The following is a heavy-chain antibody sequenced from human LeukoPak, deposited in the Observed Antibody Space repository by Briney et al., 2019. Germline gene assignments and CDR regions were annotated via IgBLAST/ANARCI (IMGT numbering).Heavy chain of an antibody. J-gene: IGHJ3*02. Sequence: SETLSLTCTVSGGSISGYYWSWIRQPPGKGLAWIGYIYYSGSTNYNPSLKSRVTISVDTSKNQFSLKLSSVTAADTAVYYCAREHYDILTGLYIDAFDIWGPGTRVTVSS. V-gene: IGHV4-59*01. CDR1: GGSISGYY. D-gene: IGHD3-9*01. CDR2: IYYSGST. CDR3: AREHYDILTGLYIDAFDI.